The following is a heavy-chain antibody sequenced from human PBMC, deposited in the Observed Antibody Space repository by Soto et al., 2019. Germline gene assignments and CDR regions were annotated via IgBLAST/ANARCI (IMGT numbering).Heavy chain of an antibody. CDR2: MNPSSSQT. D-gene: IGHD2-21*01. V-gene: IGHV1-8*01. Sequence: ASVKVSCKTSGYNFTNLDINWVRQAPGLGLVWMGWMNPSSSQTGSTQNFQGRVIMTSDISIPTFFMQLTSLRPEDTAIYYCARLAEECNGIKCYSNFDFWGRGTTVTVYS. CDR1: GYNFTNLD. CDR3: ARLAEECNGIKCYSNFDF. J-gene: IGHJ4*01.